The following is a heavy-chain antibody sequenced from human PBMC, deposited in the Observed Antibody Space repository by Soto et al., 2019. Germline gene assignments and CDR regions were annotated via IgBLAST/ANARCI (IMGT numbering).Heavy chain of an antibody. V-gene: IGHV3-30*02. J-gene: IGHJ5*02. CDR3: AKVYQLLYVPWFDP. Sequence: PGGSLRLSCAASGFTFSSYGMHWVRQAPGKGLEWVAVIWYDGSNKYYADSVKGRFTISRDNSKNTLYLQMNSLRAEDTAVYYCAKVYQLLYVPWFDPWGQGTLVTVSS. CDR2: IWYDGSNK. CDR1: GFTFSSYG. D-gene: IGHD2-2*02.